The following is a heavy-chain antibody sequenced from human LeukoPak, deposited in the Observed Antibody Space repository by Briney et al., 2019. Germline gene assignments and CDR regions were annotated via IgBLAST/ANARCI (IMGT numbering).Heavy chain of an antibody. J-gene: IGHJ4*02. Sequence: WGSLKLSFPASGFTSSIYGMHWVRQPPGEGLEWVAVIWYDGSNQYYADSGKGRFTISRDNFKNKMYLKMDSLRAEDTAVYYCARDISSGWTTYFDYWGQGTLVTVSS. CDR1: GFTSSIYG. CDR2: IWYDGSNQ. D-gene: IGHD6-19*01. CDR3: ARDISSGWTTYFDY. V-gene: IGHV3-33*01.